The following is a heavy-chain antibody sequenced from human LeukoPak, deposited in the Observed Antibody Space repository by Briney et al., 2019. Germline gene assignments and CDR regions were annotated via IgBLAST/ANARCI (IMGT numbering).Heavy chain of an antibody. J-gene: IGHJ3*02. CDR1: GGSISSSNW. D-gene: IGHD6-25*01. CDR2: IYHSGST. V-gene: IGHV4-4*02. Sequence: PSETLSLTCAVSGGSISSSNWWSWVRQPPGKGLEWIGEIYHSGSTNYNPSLKSRVTISVDKSKNQFSLKLSSVTAADTAVYYCARHFFVGSEDAFDIWGQGTMVTVSS. CDR3: ARHFFVGSEDAFDI.